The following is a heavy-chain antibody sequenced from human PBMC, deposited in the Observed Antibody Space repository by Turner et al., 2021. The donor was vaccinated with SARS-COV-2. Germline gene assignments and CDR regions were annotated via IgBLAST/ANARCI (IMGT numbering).Heavy chain of an antibody. CDR2: VYYRGNT. Sequence: LQLQESGPGLVKPSETLYLTCSVSGGSISSSSYYWGWIRQPPGKGPEWIGSVYYRGNTYYNPSLESRVTISVDTSNNQFSLKVNSVTAADTAVYYCARVKSTVTTYYYYYMDVWGKGTTVTVSS. CDR3: ARVKSTVTTYYYYYMDV. J-gene: IGHJ6*03. D-gene: IGHD4-4*01. V-gene: IGHV4-39*01. CDR1: GGSISSSSYY.